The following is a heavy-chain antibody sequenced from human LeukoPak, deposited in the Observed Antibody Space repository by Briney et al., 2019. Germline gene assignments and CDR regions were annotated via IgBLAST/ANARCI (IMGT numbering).Heavy chain of an antibody. CDR2: ISWDGGST. CDR1: GFTFDDYT. J-gene: IGHJ6*03. D-gene: IGHD4/OR15-4a*01. V-gene: IGHV3-43*01. Sequence: SGGSLRLSCAASGFTFDDYTMHWVRQAPGKGLEWVSLISWDGGSTYYADSVKGRFTISRDNSKNSLYLQMNSLRTEDTALYYCAKTLKTPYYMDVWGKGTAVTVSS. CDR3: AKTLKTPYYMDV.